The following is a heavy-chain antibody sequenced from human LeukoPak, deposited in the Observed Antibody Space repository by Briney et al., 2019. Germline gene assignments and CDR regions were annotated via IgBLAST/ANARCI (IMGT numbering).Heavy chain of an antibody. J-gene: IGHJ4*02. Sequence: ASVKVSCKASGYTFTSYYMHWVRQAPVQGLEWMGIINPSGGSTSYAQKFQGRATMTRDTSTSTVYMELSSLRSEDTAVYYCARIGYYYDSSGPNFDYWGQGTLVTVSS. CDR1: GYTFTSYY. CDR2: INPSGGST. CDR3: ARIGYYYDSSGPNFDY. D-gene: IGHD3-22*01. V-gene: IGHV1-46*03.